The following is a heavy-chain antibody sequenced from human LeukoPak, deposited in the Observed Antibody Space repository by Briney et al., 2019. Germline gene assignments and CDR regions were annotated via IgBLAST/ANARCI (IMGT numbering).Heavy chain of an antibody. CDR3: AISSGWTGPFDY. Sequence: SETLSLTCTVSGGSISSTGSYWGWIRQPPGKGLEWIGSIYYSGSTYYNPSLKSRVTISVDTSKNQFSLKLSSVTAADTAVYYCAISSGWTGPFDYWGQGTLVTVSS. CDR1: GGSISSTGSY. V-gene: IGHV4-39*07. D-gene: IGHD6-19*01. J-gene: IGHJ4*02. CDR2: IYYSGST.